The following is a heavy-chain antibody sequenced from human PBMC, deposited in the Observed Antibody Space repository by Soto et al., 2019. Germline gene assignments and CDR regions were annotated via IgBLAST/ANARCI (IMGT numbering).Heavy chain of an antibody. Sequence: PGGSLRLSCAASGFTFSSYAMHWVRQAPGKGLEWVAVISYDGSNKYYADSVKGRFTISRDNSKNTLYLQMNSLRAEDTAVYYCARDQYSYGYGDYAVDYWGQGXLVTVSS. D-gene: IGHD4-17*01. V-gene: IGHV3-30-3*01. J-gene: IGHJ4*02. CDR2: ISYDGSNK. CDR1: GFTFSSYA. CDR3: ARDQYSYGYGDYAVDY.